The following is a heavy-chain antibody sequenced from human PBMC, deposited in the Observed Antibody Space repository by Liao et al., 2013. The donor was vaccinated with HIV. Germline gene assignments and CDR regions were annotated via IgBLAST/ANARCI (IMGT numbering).Heavy chain of an antibody. V-gene: IGHV4-4*07. J-gene: IGHJ6*03. CDR1: GGSISSYY. CDR3: ARGGGYCSGGSCYLRDYYYYYYMDV. Sequence: QVQLQESGPGLVKPSETLSLTCTVSGGSISSYYWSWIRQPAGKGLEWIGRIYTSGSTNYNPSLKSRVTMSVDTSKNQFSLKLNSVTAADSAVYYCARGGGYCSGGSCYLRDYYYYYYMDVWGKGTTVTVSS. D-gene: IGHD2-15*01. CDR2: IYTSGST.